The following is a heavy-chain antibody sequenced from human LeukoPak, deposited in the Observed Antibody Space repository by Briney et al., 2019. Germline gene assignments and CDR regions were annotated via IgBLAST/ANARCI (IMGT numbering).Heavy chain of an antibody. J-gene: IGHJ6*02. Sequence: ASVKVSCKASGYTFTGYYMHWVRQAPGQGLEWMGWINPNSGGTNYAQKFQGRVTMTRDTSISTAYMELRSLRSDDTAVYYCARDLFYADYGYYYYYGMDVWGQGTTVTVSS. D-gene: IGHD4-17*01. CDR1: GYTFTGYY. CDR3: ARDLFYADYGYYYYYGMDV. V-gene: IGHV1-2*02. CDR2: INPNSGGT.